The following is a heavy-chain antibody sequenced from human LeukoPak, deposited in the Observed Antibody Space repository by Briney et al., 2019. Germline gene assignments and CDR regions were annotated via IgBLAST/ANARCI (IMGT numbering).Heavy chain of an antibody. J-gene: IGHJ3*01. CDR1: GGSFSGYY. V-gene: IGHV4-34*01. CDR3: AVDYGDYGWRH. CDR2: INHSGST. D-gene: IGHD4-17*01. Sequence: PSETLSLTCAVYGGSFSGYYWSWIRQPPGKGLEWIGEINHSGSTNYNPSLKSRVTISVDTSKNQFSLKLSSVTAAGTAVYYCAVDYGDYGWRHWGQGTMVTVSS.